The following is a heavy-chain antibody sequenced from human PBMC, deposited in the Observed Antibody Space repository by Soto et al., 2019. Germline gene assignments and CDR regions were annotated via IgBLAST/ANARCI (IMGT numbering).Heavy chain of an antibody. J-gene: IGHJ4*02. CDR2: IYTSGST. D-gene: IGHD1-7*01. CDR3: ARGRLTGTGELGY. Sequence: QVQLQESGPGLVKPSETLSLTCTVSGGSVSSGSYYWSWIRQPPGKGLEWIGYIYTSGSTNYNPSLKSRVTMSVDTSKNQFSLKLSSVTAADTAVYYCARGRLTGTGELGYWGQGTLVTVSS. V-gene: IGHV4-61*01. CDR1: GGSVSSGSYY.